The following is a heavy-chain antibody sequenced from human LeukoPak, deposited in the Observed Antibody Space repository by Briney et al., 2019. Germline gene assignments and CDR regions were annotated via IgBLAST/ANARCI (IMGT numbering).Heavy chain of an antibody. V-gene: IGHV1-46*01. CDR3: ATESLGYSSSLHYYYYMDV. CDR1: GYTFTSYY. Sequence: GASVKVSCKASGYTFTSYYIHLVRQAPGQGFEWMAIINPSDGSTTNSQKFQGRVTMTRDTSTSTVYMELSGLRSEDTAVYYCATESLGYSSSLHYYYYMDVWGKGTTVTVSS. J-gene: IGHJ6*03. CDR2: INPSDGST. D-gene: IGHD6-13*01.